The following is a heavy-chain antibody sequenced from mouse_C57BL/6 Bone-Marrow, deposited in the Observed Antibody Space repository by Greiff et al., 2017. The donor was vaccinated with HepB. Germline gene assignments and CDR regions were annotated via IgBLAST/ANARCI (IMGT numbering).Heavy chain of an antibody. D-gene: IGHD2-4*01. CDR1: GYTFTDYN. CDR2: INPNNGGT. V-gene: IGHV1-18*01. CDR3: ARPPMRLRRRARWYFDV. Sequence: EVQLQQSGPELVKPGASVKIPCKASGYTFTDYNMDWVKQSHGKSLEWIGDINPNNGGTIYNQKFKGKATLTVDKSSSTAYMELRSLTSEDTAVYYCARPPMRLRRRARWYFDVWGTGTTVTVSA. J-gene: IGHJ1*03.